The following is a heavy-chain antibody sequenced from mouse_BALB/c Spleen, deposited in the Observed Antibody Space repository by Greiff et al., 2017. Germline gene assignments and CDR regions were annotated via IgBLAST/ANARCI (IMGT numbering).Heavy chain of an antibody. V-gene: IGHV14-1*02. CDR3: AGGRPVAIDY. Sequence: VQLKQSGAELVRPGALVKLSCKASGFNIKDYTMHWVKQRPEQGLEWIGWIDPENGNTIYDPKFQGKASITADTSSNTADLQLSSLTSEDTAVYYCAGGRPVAIDYWGQGTSVTLSS. CDR1: GFNIKDYT. CDR2: IDPENGNT. D-gene: IGHD2-12*01. J-gene: IGHJ4*01.